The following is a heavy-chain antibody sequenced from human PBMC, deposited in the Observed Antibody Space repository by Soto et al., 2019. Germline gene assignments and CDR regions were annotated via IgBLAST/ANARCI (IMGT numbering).Heavy chain of an antibody. Sequence: GGSLRLSCAASGFTFSSYSMNWVRQAPGKGLEWVSSISSSSSYIYYADSVKGRFTISRDNAKNSLYLQMNSLRAEDTAVYYCARDKTATMVRGVSRPVGMDVWGQGTTVTVSS. CDR2: ISSSSSYI. J-gene: IGHJ6*02. D-gene: IGHD3-10*01. CDR1: GFTFSSYS. V-gene: IGHV3-21*01. CDR3: ARDKTATMVRGVSRPVGMDV.